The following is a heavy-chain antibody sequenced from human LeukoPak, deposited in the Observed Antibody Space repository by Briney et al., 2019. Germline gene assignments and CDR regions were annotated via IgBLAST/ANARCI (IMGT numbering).Heavy chain of an antibody. CDR2: ISSSSSYI. Sequence: GGSLRLSCAASGFTLSSYTMNWVRQAPGKGLEWVSSISSSSSYIYYADSVKGRFTISRHNAKNSLFLQMNSLRAEDSAVYYCARDGSGYSDPVDSWGQGTLVTVSS. V-gene: IGHV3-21*01. D-gene: IGHD3-22*01. CDR1: GFTLSSYT. J-gene: IGHJ4*02. CDR3: ARDGSGYSDPVDS.